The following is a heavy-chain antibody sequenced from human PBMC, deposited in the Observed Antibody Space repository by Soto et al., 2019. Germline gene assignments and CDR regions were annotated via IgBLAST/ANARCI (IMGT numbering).Heavy chain of an antibody. CDR2: IIPIFGTA. V-gene: IGHV1-69*13. CDR1: GGTFSSYA. CDR3: ARGTYYYDSSGYYKTRAEYFQH. Sequence: ASVKVSCKASGGTFSSYAISWVRQAPGQGLEWMGGIIPIFGTANYAQKFQGRVTITADESTSTAYMELSSLRSEDTAVYYCARGTYYYDSSGYYKTRAEYFQHWGQGTLVTVSS. J-gene: IGHJ1*01. D-gene: IGHD3-22*01.